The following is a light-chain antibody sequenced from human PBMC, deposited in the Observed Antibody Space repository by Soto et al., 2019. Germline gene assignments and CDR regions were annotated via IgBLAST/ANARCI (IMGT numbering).Light chain of an antibody. CDR2: GAS. CDR1: QGISRW. J-gene: IGKJ5*01. CDR3: QQANSFPLT. V-gene: IGKV1-12*01. Sequence: DIQMTQSPSFVSASVGDRVTITCRASQGISRWLAWYQQRPGKAPELLIYGASILQSGVPSRFRGSESGTDFTLTISSLQPDDFATYYCQQANSFPLTFGQGTRLEIK.